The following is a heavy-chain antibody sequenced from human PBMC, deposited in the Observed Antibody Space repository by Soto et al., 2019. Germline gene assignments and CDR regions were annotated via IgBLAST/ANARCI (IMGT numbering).Heavy chain of an antibody. V-gene: IGHV4-39*01. CDR3: ARHKSPELPHDY. J-gene: IGHJ4*02. Sequence: QLQLQESGPGLVKPSETLSLTCTVSGGSISSSSYYWGWIRQPPGKGLEWIGSIYYSGSTYYNPSLKSRVTISVDTSKNQFSLKLSSVTAADTAVYYCARHKSPELPHDYWGQGTLVTVSS. D-gene: IGHD1-26*01. CDR1: GGSISSSSYY. CDR2: IYYSGST.